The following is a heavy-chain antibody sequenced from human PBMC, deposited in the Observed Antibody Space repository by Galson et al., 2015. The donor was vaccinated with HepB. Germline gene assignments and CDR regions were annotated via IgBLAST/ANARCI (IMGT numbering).Heavy chain of an antibody. V-gene: IGHV1-2*02. CDR3: ARCGGGRLVVPAAAYYYYYYMDA. CDR2: INPNSGGT. Sequence: SVKVSCKASGYTFTGYYMHWVRQAPGQGLEWMGWINPNSGGTNYAQKFQGRVTMTRDTSISTAYMELSRLRSDDTAVYYCARCGGGRLVVPAAAYYYYYYMDAWGKGTTVTVSS. D-gene: IGHD2-2*01. J-gene: IGHJ6*03. CDR1: GYTFTGYY.